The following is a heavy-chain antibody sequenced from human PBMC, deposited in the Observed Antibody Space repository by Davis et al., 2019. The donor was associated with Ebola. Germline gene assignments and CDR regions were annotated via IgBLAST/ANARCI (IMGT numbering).Heavy chain of an antibody. CDR2: IIPIFGTA. Sequence: SVTVSCKASGYTFTSYGISWVRQAPGQGLEWMGGIIPIFGTANYAQKFQGRVTITADESTSTAYMELSSLRSEDAAVYYCASPRDGAPSFFDYWGQGTLVTVSS. J-gene: IGHJ4*02. CDR3: ASPRDGAPSFFDY. CDR1: GYTFTSYG. V-gene: IGHV1-69*13. D-gene: IGHD3-16*01.